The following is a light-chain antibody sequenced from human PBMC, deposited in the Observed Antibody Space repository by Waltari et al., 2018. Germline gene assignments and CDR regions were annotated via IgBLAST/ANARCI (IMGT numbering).Light chain of an antibody. Sequence: DIVLTQSPDTLSLSPGERATLARRASQSVTNYLAWYQQKPGQAPRVLIYSASNRATGVPARFSGSGSGTDFTLTISSLEPEDFAVYYCQQRSNWPRTFGQGTKVEVK. CDR1: QSVTNY. J-gene: IGKJ1*01. CDR2: SAS. V-gene: IGKV3-11*01. CDR3: QQRSNWPRT.